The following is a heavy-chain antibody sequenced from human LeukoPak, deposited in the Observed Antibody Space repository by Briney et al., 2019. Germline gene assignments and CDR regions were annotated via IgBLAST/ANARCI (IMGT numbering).Heavy chain of an antibody. CDR1: GFTFKSYA. CDR2: ISYDGSNK. D-gene: IGHD5-12*01. CDR3: ARAGYDY. J-gene: IGHJ4*02. Sequence: PGGSLRLSCAVSGFTFKSYAMHWVRQAPGKGLEWVAVISYDGSNKYYADSVKGRFTISRDNSKNTLYLQMNSLRAEDTAVYYCARAGYDYWGQGTLVTVSS. V-gene: IGHV3-30-3*01.